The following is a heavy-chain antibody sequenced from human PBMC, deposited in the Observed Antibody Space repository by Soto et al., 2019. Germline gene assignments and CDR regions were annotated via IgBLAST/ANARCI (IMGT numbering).Heavy chain of an antibody. Sequence: EVQLVESGGGLVQPGGSLRLSCAASGFTFSNYWMHWVRQAPGKGLMWVSRINTDGSRTTYADSVKGRFAISRDNAKNTVYLQMNSLRAEDTAVCYCARVKSGSYDWFDPWGQGTLVTVSS. CDR3: ARVKSGSYDWFDP. V-gene: IGHV3-74*01. CDR1: GFTFSNYW. J-gene: IGHJ5*02. D-gene: IGHD3-10*01. CDR2: INTDGSRT.